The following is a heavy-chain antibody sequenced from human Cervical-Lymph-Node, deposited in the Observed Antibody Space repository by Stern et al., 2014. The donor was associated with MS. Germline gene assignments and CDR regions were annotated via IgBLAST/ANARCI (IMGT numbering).Heavy chain of an antibody. D-gene: IGHD2-8*02. J-gene: IGHJ4*02. V-gene: IGHV4-39*01. CDR2: VYYSGAT. CDR1: GDSISSYTHY. CDR3: AKHACTGAACPFDL. Sequence: QVQLQESGPGLVKPSETLSLTCAVSGDSISSYTHYWAWIRQPPGKGLEWIGSVYYSGATYYNPSLKHPVTISVDTSKNHFSRGLNSVTAADTAVYYCAKHACTGAACPFDLWGQGTLVTVSS.